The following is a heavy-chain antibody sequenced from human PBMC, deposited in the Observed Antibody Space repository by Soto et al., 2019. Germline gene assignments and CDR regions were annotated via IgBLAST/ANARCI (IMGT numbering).Heavy chain of an antibody. CDR1: GFTFSSYG. V-gene: IGHV3-30*18. D-gene: IGHD2-2*01. J-gene: IGHJ4*02. Sequence: PGGSLRLSCAASGFTFSSYGMHWVRQAPGKGLEWVAMISYDGSNKTYAGSVKGRLTISRDNSKSTLYLQMNSLRSDDTALYYCAEEVPTNPLDYWGQGTLVTVSS. CDR2: ISYDGSNK. CDR3: AEEVPTNPLDY.